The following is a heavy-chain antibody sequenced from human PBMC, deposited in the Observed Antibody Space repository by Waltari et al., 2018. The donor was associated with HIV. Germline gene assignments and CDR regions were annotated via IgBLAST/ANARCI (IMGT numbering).Heavy chain of an antibody. V-gene: IGHV4-39*01. CDR1: GGSISNNDYF. Sequence: QLQESGPEVVKPSETLSLTCSVSGGSISNNDYFWGWIRQPPGRGLGWIGSFLHRWSTYYNPSLSSRTSISRDTSRNQFSLSLSSVTAADTAVYYCARRGPGIYASNWYFDLWGRGSLVTVSS. CDR2: FLHRWST. J-gene: IGHJ2*01. CDR3: ARRGPGIYASNWYFDL. D-gene: IGHD2-2*01.